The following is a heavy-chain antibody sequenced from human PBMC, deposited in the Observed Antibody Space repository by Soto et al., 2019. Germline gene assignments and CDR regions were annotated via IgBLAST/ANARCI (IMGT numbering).Heavy chain of an antibody. CDR3: ARENSDTSGYFLDS. Sequence: GSLRLSCGTSVFTFSSYEMNWVRQAPGKGLEWVSHISSSGSTIYYADSVKGRFTISRDNAKNSLYLQMNSLRAEDTAVYYCARENSDTSGYFLDSWGQGTLVTVSS. CDR1: VFTFSSYE. CDR2: ISSSGSTI. V-gene: IGHV3-48*03. J-gene: IGHJ4*02. D-gene: IGHD3-22*01.